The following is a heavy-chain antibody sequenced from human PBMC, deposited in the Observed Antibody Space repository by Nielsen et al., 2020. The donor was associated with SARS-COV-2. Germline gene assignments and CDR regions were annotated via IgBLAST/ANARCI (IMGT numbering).Heavy chain of an antibody. V-gene: IGHV3-7*01. CDR3: ARDVFYDTGAFEI. CDR1: GFTFSSYW. D-gene: IGHD2/OR15-2a*01. Sequence: GGSLRLSCAASGFTFSSYWMSWVRQAPGKGLEWVANIKQDGSEKYYVDSVKGRFTISRDNAKNSLYLQMNSLRAEDTAVYYCARDVFYDTGAFEIWGQGTMVTVSS. CDR2: IKQDGSEK. J-gene: IGHJ3*02.